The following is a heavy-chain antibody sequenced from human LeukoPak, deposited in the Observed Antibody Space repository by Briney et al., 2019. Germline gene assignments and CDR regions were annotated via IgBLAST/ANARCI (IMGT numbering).Heavy chain of an antibody. D-gene: IGHD3-10*01. CDR2: IIPIFGTA. Sequence: ASVKVSCKASGGTFSSYAISWVRQAPGQGLEWMGGIIPIFGTANYAQKCQGRVTITADKSTSTAYMGLSSMGSEDTAVYYCARSRGSGSYPHWGQGTLVTVSS. CDR1: GGTFSSYA. CDR3: ARSRGSGSYPH. V-gene: IGHV1-69*06. J-gene: IGHJ4*02.